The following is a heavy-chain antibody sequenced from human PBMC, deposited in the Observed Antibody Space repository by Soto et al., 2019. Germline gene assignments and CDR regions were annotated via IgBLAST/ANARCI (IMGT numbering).Heavy chain of an antibody. Sequence: SGPTLVNPTQTLTLTCTFSGFSLSTSGMCVSWIRQPPGKALEWLALIDWDDDKYYSTSLKTRLTISKDTSKNQVVLTMTNMDPVDTATYYCARGAEYYYDSSGYDLDYWGQGTLVTVSS. CDR3: ARGAEYYYDSSGYDLDY. D-gene: IGHD3-22*01. CDR2: IDWDDDK. V-gene: IGHV2-70*01. CDR1: GFSLSTSGMC. J-gene: IGHJ4*02.